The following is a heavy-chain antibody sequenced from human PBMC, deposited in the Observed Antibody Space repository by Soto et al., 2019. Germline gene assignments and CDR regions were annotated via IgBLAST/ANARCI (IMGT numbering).Heavy chain of an antibody. J-gene: IGHJ4*02. CDR2: IYSSGNT. D-gene: IGHD6-13*01. V-gene: IGHV4-59*01. CDR3: AKDKEQQQLVRTFDY. Sequence: PSETLSLTCTVSGGSISSNYWSWIRQPPGKGLEWIGYIYSSGNTNYNPSLKSRVTMSIDTSKNQISLKMSSVTATDTAVYYCAKDKEQQQLVRTFDYWGQGTLVTVSS. CDR1: GGSISSNY.